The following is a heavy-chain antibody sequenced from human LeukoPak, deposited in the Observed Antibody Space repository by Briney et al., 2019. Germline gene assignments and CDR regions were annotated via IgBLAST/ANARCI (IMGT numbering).Heavy chain of an antibody. Sequence: GGSLRLSCAASGFTFSSYGMHWVRQAPGKGLEGVAVIWYDGSNKYYADSVKGRFTISRDNSKNTLYLQMNSLRAEDTAVYYCARDPDTIFGVVIEYYYGMDVWGQGTTVTVSS. V-gene: IGHV3-33*01. J-gene: IGHJ6*02. D-gene: IGHD3-3*01. CDR2: IWYDGSNK. CDR3: ARDPDTIFGVVIEYYYGMDV. CDR1: GFTFSSYG.